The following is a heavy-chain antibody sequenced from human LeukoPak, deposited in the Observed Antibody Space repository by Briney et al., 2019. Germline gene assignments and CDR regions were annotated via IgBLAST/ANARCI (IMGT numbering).Heavy chain of an antibody. Sequence: SETLSLTCTVSGGSISSYYWSWIRQPAGKGLEWIGRIYTSGSTNYNPPLKSRVTISVDTSKNQFSLKLSSVTAADTAVYYCARHPRLQEGAFDIWGQGTMVTVSS. CDR1: GGSISSYY. V-gene: IGHV4-4*07. J-gene: IGHJ3*02. CDR2: IYTSGST. CDR3: ARHPRLQEGAFDI.